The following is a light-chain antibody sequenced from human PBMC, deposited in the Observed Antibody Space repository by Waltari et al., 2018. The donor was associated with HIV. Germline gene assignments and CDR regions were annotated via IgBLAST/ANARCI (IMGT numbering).Light chain of an antibody. Sequence: QSALTQPASVSGSPGQSITISCTGTSSDVGSYNLVSWYQKHPGKAPKLRIYEVSKRPSGVSNRFSGSKSGNTASLTISGLQAEDEADYYCCSYAGSSTFVFGGGTKLTVL. CDR2: EVS. J-gene: IGLJ3*02. V-gene: IGLV2-23*02. CDR3: CSYAGSSTFV. CDR1: SSDVGSYNL.